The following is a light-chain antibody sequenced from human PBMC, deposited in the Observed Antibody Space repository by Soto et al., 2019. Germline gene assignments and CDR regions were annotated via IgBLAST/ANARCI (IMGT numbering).Light chain of an antibody. CDR3: HQYNAYPYT. Sequence: DIQMTQSPSTLSASVGDRVTMTCRASQSITQWLAWFQQKPGKAPNLLLDDVSSLESGVPSSFSGSGSGTDFTLPISSLQPDDLGPYFCHQYNAYPYTFGQGTKLQIK. CDR2: DVS. V-gene: IGKV1-5*01. J-gene: IGKJ2*01. CDR1: QSITQW.